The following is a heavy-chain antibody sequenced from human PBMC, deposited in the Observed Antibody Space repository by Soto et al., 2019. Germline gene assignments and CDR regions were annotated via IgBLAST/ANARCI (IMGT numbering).Heavy chain of an antibody. V-gene: IGHV4-4*03. CDR2: IYHSGST. J-gene: IGHJ4*02. CDR3: ARERGTGTYQGFDY. Sequence: QVQLQESRPGLVKPPDTLSLTCAVSSGSISTDNWWHWVRQSPGRGLEWIGEIYHSGSTNYSPSVKSRITMSVDIFKNHFSLTLTSVTAADTAVYYCARERGTGTYQGFDYWGQGTLVTVSS. CDR1: SGSISTDNW. D-gene: IGHD1-7*01.